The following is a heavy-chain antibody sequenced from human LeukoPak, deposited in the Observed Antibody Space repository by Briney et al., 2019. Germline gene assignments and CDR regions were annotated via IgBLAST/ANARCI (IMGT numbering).Heavy chain of an antibody. CDR2: INQEGTEK. D-gene: IGHD3-22*01. J-gene: IGHJ4*01. Sequence: PGGSLRLSCTASGFTFSSYWMCWVRQAPGKGLEWLANINQEGTEKYSVDSVKGRFTISRDNAKNSLYLQMNSLRAEDSAVYYCASPGPYRSAYSYRGQGTLVTVSS. CDR3: ASPGPYRSAYSY. CDR1: GFTFSSYW. V-gene: IGHV3-7*01.